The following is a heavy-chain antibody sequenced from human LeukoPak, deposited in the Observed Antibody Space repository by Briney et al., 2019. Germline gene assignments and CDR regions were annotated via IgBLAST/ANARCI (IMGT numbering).Heavy chain of an antibody. V-gene: IGHV4-4*02. CDR3: ARYCSSTSCYALYYYYGMDV. Sequence: SGTLSLTCAVSGGSISSSNWWSWVRQPPGKGLEWIGEIYHSGSTNYNPSLRSRVTISVDKSKNQFSLKLSSVTAADTAVYYCARYCSSTSCYALYYYYGMDVWGQGTTVTVSS. J-gene: IGHJ6*02. D-gene: IGHD2-2*01. CDR1: GGSISSSNW. CDR2: IYHSGST.